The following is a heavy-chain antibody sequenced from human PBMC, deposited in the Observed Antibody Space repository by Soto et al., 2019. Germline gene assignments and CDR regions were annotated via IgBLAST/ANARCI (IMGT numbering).Heavy chain of an antibody. V-gene: IGHV3-21*01. CDR1: GFTFSSYS. D-gene: IGHD1-26*01. Sequence: GGSLRLSCAASGFTFSSYSMNWVRQAPGKGLEWVSSISSSSSYIYYADSVKGRFTISRDNAKNSLYLQMNSLRAEDTAVYYCARPGSYGEGDAFDIWGQGTMGTVSS. CDR3: ARPGSYGEGDAFDI. CDR2: ISSSSSYI. J-gene: IGHJ3*02.